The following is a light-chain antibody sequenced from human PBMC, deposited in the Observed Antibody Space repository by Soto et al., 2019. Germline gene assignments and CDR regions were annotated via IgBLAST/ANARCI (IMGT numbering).Light chain of an antibody. CDR3: HQSNDWWT. Sequence: EIVMPQSPATLSVSPGERATLSCRASQSVSNNLAWYQQKPGQAPRLLIYGASTRATGIPARFSGSGSGTEFTLTISSLQSEDFAVYYCHQSNDWWTFGQGTKVDI. J-gene: IGKJ1*01. CDR1: QSVSNN. CDR2: GAS. V-gene: IGKV3-15*01.